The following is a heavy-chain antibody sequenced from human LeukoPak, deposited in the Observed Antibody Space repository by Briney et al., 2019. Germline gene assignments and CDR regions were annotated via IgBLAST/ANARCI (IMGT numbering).Heavy chain of an antibody. D-gene: IGHD6-19*01. CDR2: IYYSGST. V-gene: IGHV4-59*01. Sequence: SETLSLTCTVSGGSISSYYWSWIRQRPGKGLEWIGYIYYSGSTNYNPSLKSRVTISVDTSKNQFSLKLSSVTAAATAVYYCARDNSGWYYFDYWGQGTLVTVSS. J-gene: IGHJ4*02. CDR1: GGSISSYY. CDR3: ARDNSGWYYFDY.